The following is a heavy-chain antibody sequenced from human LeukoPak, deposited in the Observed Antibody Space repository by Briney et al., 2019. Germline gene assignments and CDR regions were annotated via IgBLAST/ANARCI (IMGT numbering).Heavy chain of an antibody. CDR3: ARDTPIAVAGVDNAFDI. V-gene: IGHV1-8*01. J-gene: IGHJ3*02. Sequence: ASVKVSCKASGYTFTSYDINWVRQVTGQGLEWMGWMNPNSGNTGYAQKLQGRVTMTTDTSTSTAHMELRSLRSDDTAVYYCARDTPIAVAGVDNAFDIWGQGTMVTVSS. D-gene: IGHD6-19*01. CDR2: MNPNSGNT. CDR1: GYTFTSYD.